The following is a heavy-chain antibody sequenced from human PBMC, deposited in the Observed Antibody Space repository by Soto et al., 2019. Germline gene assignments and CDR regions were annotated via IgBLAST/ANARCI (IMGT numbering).Heavy chain of an antibody. D-gene: IGHD2-21*01. Sequence: AALQVSCTASGGTFSSYAISWVRQAPGQGLEWMGGIIPIFGTANYGQKFQGRVTITADKSTSTAYMELISLRTEDTAVYYCARYPRDGYRYWGQRTVERVSS. CDR2: IIPIFGTA. CDR3: ARYPRDGYRY. V-gene: IGHV1-69*06. CDR1: GGTFSSYA. J-gene: IGHJ4*02.